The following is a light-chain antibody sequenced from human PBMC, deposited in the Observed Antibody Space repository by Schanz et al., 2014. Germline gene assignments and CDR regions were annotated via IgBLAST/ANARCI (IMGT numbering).Light chain of an antibody. CDR2: DVS. J-gene: IGLJ3*02. V-gene: IGLV2-14*03. CDR3: SSYTRSSTHNWV. Sequence: QSALTQPASVSGSPGQSITISCTGTSSDVGAYNYVSWYQQYPGKVPKLIIYDVSNRPSGVSNRFSGSKSGNTASLTVSGLQAEDEADYYCSSYTRSSTHNWVFGGGTKLTVL. CDR1: SSDVGAYNY.